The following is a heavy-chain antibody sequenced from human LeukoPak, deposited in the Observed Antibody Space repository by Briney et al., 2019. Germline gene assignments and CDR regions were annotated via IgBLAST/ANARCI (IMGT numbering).Heavy chain of an antibody. J-gene: IGHJ4*02. Sequence: GGSLRLSCAASGFTFSSYWMNWVRQAPGKALEWVSSIPSSSTYIYYADSVKGRFTISRDNAKNTLYLQMNNLGAEDTAVYFCAKRSQLGGFFDNWGQGTLVTVSS. CDR2: IPSSSTYI. CDR1: GFTFSSYW. V-gene: IGHV3-21*01. CDR3: AKRSQLGGFFDN. D-gene: IGHD3-16*01.